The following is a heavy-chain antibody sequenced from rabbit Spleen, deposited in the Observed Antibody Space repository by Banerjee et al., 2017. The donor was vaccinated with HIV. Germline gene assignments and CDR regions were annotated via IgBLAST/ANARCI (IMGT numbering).Heavy chain of an antibody. CDR3: ARDTGTSFSSYGMDL. D-gene: IGHD7-1*01. J-gene: IGHJ6*01. CDR1: GFDLSNYYY. V-gene: IGHV1S40*01. CDR2: IYTGGSGGI. Sequence: QTLEESGGDLVKPGASLTLTCTASGFDLSNYYYIYWVRQAPGKGLEWIGCIYTGGSGGIYYASGARGRLTISKTSSTTVTLQMTSLTGADTATYFCARDTGTSFSSYGMDLWGPGTLVTFS.